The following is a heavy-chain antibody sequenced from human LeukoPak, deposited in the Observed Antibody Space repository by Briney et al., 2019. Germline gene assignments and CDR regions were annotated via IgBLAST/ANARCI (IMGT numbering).Heavy chain of an antibody. D-gene: IGHD2-15*01. Sequence: GGSLRLSCAASGVTFSSHSMHWVRQAPGKGLVWVSGISRDGTSTNYADAVKGRITISRDNAKNTLYLKMNSLRLEDTAVYTCARGWYGPDSCGQGTLVTVSS. CDR1: GVTFSSHS. V-gene: IGHV3-74*01. CDR3: ARGWYGPDS. J-gene: IGHJ5*01. CDR2: ISRDGTST.